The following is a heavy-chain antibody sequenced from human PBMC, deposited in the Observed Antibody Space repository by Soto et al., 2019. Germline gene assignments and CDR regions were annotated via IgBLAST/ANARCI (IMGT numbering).Heavy chain of an antibody. Sequence: ETLSLTCAVYGGSFSGYYWSWIRQPPGKGLEWIGEINHSGSTNYNPSLKSRVTISVDTSKNQFSLKLSSVTAADTAVYYCARATDHVVTATNWGFRYFDYWGQGTLVTVSS. CDR1: GGSFSGYY. D-gene: IGHD2-21*02. CDR3: ARATDHVVTATNWGFRYFDY. J-gene: IGHJ4*02. V-gene: IGHV4-34*01. CDR2: INHSGST.